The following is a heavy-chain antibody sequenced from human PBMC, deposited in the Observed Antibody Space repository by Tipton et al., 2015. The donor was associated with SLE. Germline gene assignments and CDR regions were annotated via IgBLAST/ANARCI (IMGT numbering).Heavy chain of an antibody. V-gene: IGHV3-21*03. J-gene: IGHJ6*04. Sequence: SLRLSCAASGFTFNDQRMTWVRQAPGKGLEWVSSISSASLSMYYADSVKGRFTISRDNAKNSLYLQMNSLREEDTGVYYCARESHGGRPGQMDVWGKGTTVTVSS. D-gene: IGHD1-26*01. CDR3: ARESHGGRPGQMDV. CDR2: ISSASLSM. CDR1: GFTFNDQR.